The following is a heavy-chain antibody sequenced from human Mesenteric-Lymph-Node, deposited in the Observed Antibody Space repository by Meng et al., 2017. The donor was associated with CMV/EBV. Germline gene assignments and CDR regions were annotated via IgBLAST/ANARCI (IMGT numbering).Heavy chain of an antibody. V-gene: IGHV3-53*01. D-gene: IGHD2-2*01. J-gene: IGHJ4*02. CDR1: GFTFSAYW. CDR2: IYSGGNT. CDR3: VTSTTSFYLPFDY. Sequence: GESLKISCAVSGFTFSAYWIHWVRQAPGKGLVWVSVIYSGGNTYYADSVKGRFTISRDNSKNTLYLQMNSLRAEDTALYYCVTSTTSFYLPFDYWGQGTLVTVSS.